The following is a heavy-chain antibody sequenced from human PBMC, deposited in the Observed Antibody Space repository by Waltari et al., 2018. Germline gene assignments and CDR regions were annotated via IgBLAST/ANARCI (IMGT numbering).Heavy chain of an antibody. CDR3: ARHESYTTRDY. Sequence: QLQLQESGPGLVKPSETLSLTCTVPGGSLNSIIYFWGWIRQPPGKGLEWIGSLNNGGSTYYNASLRSRVTISLDTSKNQFSLKVNSVTAADTAVYYCARHESYTTRDYWGQGTLVTVSS. CDR1: GGSLNSIIYF. D-gene: IGHD2-2*02. CDR2: LNNGGST. J-gene: IGHJ4*02. V-gene: IGHV4-39*01.